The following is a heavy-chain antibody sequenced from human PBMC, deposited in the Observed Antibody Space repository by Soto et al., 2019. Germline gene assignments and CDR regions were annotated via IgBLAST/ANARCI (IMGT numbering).Heavy chain of an antibody. Sequence: QVQLVESGGGVVQPGRSLRLSCAASGFTFSSYGMHWVRQAPGKGLEWVAVIWYDGSNKYYADSVKGRITISRDNSKNTLYLQMNSLRAEDTAVYYCASYSSGWWRWGQGTLVTVSS. D-gene: IGHD6-19*01. J-gene: IGHJ4*02. CDR3: ASYSSGWWR. CDR2: IWYDGSNK. V-gene: IGHV3-33*01. CDR1: GFTFSSYG.